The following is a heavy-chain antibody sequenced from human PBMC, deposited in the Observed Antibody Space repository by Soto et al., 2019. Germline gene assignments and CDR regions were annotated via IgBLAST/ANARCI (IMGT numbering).Heavy chain of an antibody. V-gene: IGHV1-69*02. CDR1: GGTFSSHT. Sequence: QVQLVQSGAEVKKPGSSVKVSCKASGGTFSSHTISWVRQAPGQGLEWMGRIIPILGIANYAQKFQGRVTITADKSTSTAYMELSSLRSEDTAVYYCAGGSGDIVVVPAASTLDYWGQGTLVTVSS. CDR2: IIPILGIA. J-gene: IGHJ4*02. CDR3: AGGSGDIVVVPAASTLDY. D-gene: IGHD2-2*01.